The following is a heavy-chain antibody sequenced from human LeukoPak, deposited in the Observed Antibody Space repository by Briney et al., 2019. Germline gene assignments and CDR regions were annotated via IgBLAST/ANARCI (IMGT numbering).Heavy chain of an antibody. D-gene: IGHD6-19*01. V-gene: IGHV4-39*07. Sequence: SETLSLTCTVSSGSISTSNYYWGWVRQPPGKALEWIGNIFYSGSTYYSPSLKSRVTISLDTSKNQFSLKLSSVTAADTAVYYCAGSSQWLALDYWGQGALVTVSS. CDR2: IFYSGST. CDR3: AGSSQWLALDY. J-gene: IGHJ4*02. CDR1: SGSISTSNYY.